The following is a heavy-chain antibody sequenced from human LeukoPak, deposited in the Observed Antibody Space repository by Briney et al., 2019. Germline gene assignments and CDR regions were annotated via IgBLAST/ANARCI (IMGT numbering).Heavy chain of an antibody. Sequence: SETLSLTCTVSGGSISSYYWSWIRQPPGKGLEWIGYIYYSGSTNYNPSLKSRVTISVDTSKNQFSLKLSSVTAADTAVYYCARDRRDGYNYSFDYWGQGTQVTVSS. J-gene: IGHJ4*02. CDR3: ARDRRDGYNYSFDY. D-gene: IGHD5-24*01. CDR1: GGSISSYY. V-gene: IGHV4-59*01. CDR2: IYYSGST.